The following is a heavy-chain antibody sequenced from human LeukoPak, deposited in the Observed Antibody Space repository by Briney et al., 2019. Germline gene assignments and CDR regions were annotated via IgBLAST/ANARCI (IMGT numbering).Heavy chain of an antibody. CDR1: GFTFTTYS. Sequence: SGGSLRLSCGASGFTFTTYSMTWLRQAPGKGLEGVTNISSGSSAIFSADALKGRFTISRDDAKNLLYLDMNSLRAEDTAVYYCARGHTAVTRHFDFWGQGTLVTVSS. D-gene: IGHD4-17*01. V-gene: IGHV3-21*01. CDR3: ARGHTAVTRHFDF. CDR2: ISSGSSAI. J-gene: IGHJ4*02.